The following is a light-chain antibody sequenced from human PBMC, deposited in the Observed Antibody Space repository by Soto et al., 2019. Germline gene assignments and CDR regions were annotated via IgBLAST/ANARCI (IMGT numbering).Light chain of an antibody. CDR2: GAS. Sequence: EIVLTQSPGTLSLSPGESATLSCRASQSVSSSQVAWYQLKPGQAPRLLIYGASSRATGIPARFSGVESETDFTLTISRLEPEDFALYYCQQYATSPHPFGQGTKLEIK. CDR3: QQYATSPHP. CDR1: QSVSSSQ. J-gene: IGKJ2*01. V-gene: IGKV3-20*01.